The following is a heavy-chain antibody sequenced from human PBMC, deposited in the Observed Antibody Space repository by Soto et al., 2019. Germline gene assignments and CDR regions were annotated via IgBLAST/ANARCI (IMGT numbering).Heavy chain of an antibody. Sequence: GASVKVSCKASGYTFTGYYMHWVRQAPGQGLEWMGWINPNSGGTNYAQKFQGWVTMTRDTSISTAYMELSRLRSDDTAVYYCARGLSKLLWFGELLLDEAFDIWGQGTMVTVSS. CDR1: GYTFTGYY. CDR2: INPNSGGT. V-gene: IGHV1-2*04. D-gene: IGHD3-10*01. J-gene: IGHJ3*02. CDR3: ARGLSKLLWFGELLLDEAFDI.